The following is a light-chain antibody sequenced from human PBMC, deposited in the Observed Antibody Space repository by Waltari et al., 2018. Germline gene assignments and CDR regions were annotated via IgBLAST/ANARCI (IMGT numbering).Light chain of an antibody. J-gene: IGLJ1*01. V-gene: IGLV3-21*01. Sequence: SYVLTQTPSVAVAPGATARVTCGGNNIESKSVHWYQQKPGQAPVLVIAYDSDRPSGLPERFSGSNSGDTATLTISRVEAGDEADYYCQVWDANTDPGVFGTGTEVTVL. CDR3: QVWDANTDPGV. CDR1: NIESKS. CDR2: YDS.